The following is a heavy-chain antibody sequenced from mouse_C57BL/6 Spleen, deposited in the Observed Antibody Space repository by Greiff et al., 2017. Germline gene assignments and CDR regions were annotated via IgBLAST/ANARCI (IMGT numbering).Heavy chain of an antibody. CDR2: IDPSDSYT. Sequence: QVQLQQPGAELVRPGTSVKLSCKASGYTFTSYWMHWVKLRPGQGLEWIGVIDPSDSYTNYNQQFKGKATLTVDTSSSTAYMQRSSLTSEDSAVYYCANDYPAWFAYWGRGTLVTVSA. CDR3: ANDYPAWFAY. CDR1: GYTFTSYW. J-gene: IGHJ3*01. D-gene: IGHD2-4*01. V-gene: IGHV1-59*01.